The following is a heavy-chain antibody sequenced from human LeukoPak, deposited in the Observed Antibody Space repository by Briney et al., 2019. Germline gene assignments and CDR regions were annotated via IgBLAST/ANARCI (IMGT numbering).Heavy chain of an antibody. D-gene: IGHD6-13*01. CDR3: ARRQIAAAGTFDY. CDR2: IYYSGST. Sequence: SETLSLTCTVSGGSISSYYWSWIRQPPGKGLEWIGSIYYSGSTYYNPSLKSRVTISVDTSKNQFSLKLSSVTAADTAVYYCARRQIAAAGTFDYWGQGTLVTVSS. J-gene: IGHJ4*02. CDR1: GGSISSYY. V-gene: IGHV4-39*01.